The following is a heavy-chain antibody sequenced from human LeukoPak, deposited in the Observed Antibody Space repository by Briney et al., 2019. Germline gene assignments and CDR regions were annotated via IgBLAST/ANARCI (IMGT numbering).Heavy chain of an antibody. CDR2: INHSGST. CDR3: ARAGGYCSGGSCPPYYYYGMDV. CDR1: GGSFSGYY. D-gene: IGHD2-15*01. V-gene: IGHV4-34*01. Sequence: ASETLSLTCAVYGGSFSGYYWSWIRQPPGKGLEWIGEINHSGSTNYNPSLKSRVTISVDTSKNQFSPKLSSVTAADTAVYYCARAGGYCSGGSCPPYYYYGMDVWGQGTTVTVSS. J-gene: IGHJ6*02.